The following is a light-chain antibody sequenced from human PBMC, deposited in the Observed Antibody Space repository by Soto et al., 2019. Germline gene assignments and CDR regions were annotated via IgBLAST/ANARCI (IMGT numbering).Light chain of an antibody. CDR2: DAS. CDR3: QQYDIYSRT. CDR1: QSISSW. Sequence: DIQMTQSPSTLSASVGDRVTITCRASQSISSWLAWYQQKPGKAPKLLIYDASTLQSGVPSRFSGSVSGTVFTLTITSLQPDDFATYYCQQYDIYSRTFGQGTKVEIK. V-gene: IGKV1-5*01. J-gene: IGKJ1*01.